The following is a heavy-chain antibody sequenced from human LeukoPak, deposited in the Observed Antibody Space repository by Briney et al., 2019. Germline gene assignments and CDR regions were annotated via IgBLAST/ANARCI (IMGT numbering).Heavy chain of an antibody. Sequence: PGGSLRLSCAASGFTFSSYWMHWVRQAPGKGLVWVSRINSDGRSTSSADSVEGRSTISRDNAKNTLYLQMNSLRTEDTAVYYCARDQLYCTGGICYFDYWGQGTLVTVSS. J-gene: IGHJ4*02. CDR2: INSDGRST. D-gene: IGHD2-8*02. CDR1: GFTFSSYW. CDR3: ARDQLYCTGGICYFDY. V-gene: IGHV3-74*01.